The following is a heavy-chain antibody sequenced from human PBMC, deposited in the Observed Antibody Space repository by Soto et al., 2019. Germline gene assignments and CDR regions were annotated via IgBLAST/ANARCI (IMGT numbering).Heavy chain of an antibody. CDR2: ISYDGSNK. J-gene: IGHJ6*02. CDR1: GFTFSSYG. Sequence: PGGSLRLSCAASGFTFSSYGMHWVRQAPGKGLEWVAVISYDGSNKYYADSVKGRSTISRDNSKNTLYLQMNSLRAEDTAVYYCAKALSGYSYGFFGMDAWGQGXTVTVYS. V-gene: IGHV3-30*18. CDR3: AKALSGYSYGFFGMDA. D-gene: IGHD5-18*01.